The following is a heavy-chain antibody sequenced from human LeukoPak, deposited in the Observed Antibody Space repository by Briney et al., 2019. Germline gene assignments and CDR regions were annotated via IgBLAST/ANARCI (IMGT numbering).Heavy chain of an antibody. CDR2: IYYSGST. D-gene: IGHD6-13*01. CDR3: ARDLSSSWSYYYYGMDV. J-gene: IGHJ6*02. V-gene: IGHV4-31*11. Sequence: PSETLSLTCAVYGGSFSGYYWSWIRQHPGKGLEWIGYIYYSGSTYYNPSLKSRVTISVDTSKNQFSLKLSSVTAADTAVYYCARDLSSSWSYYYYGMDVWGQGTTVTVSS. CDR1: GGSFSGYY.